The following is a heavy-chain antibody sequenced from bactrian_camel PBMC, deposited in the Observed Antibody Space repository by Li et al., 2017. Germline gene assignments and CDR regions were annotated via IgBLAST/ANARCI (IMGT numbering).Heavy chain of an antibody. J-gene: IGHJ4*01. CDR3: ATGKTSLATLNHRRLYTN. Sequence: HVQLVESGGGSVQAGGSLRLSCTASTYNGDCMGWFRQAPGKEREGVAFIDRYATTTYTDSVKGRFTISLDSAKKMIYLQMNSPKPEDTDMYYCATGKTSLATLNHRRLYTNWGQGTQVTVS. V-gene: IGHV3S53*01. CDR2: IDRYATT. D-gene: IGHD4*01. CDR1: TYNGDC.